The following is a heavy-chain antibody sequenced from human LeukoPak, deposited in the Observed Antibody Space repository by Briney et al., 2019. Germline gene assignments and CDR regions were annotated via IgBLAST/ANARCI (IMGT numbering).Heavy chain of an antibody. CDR1: GLTVSRNY. CDR3: SRAATYSNSWYFDY. D-gene: IGHD5-18*01. V-gene: IGHV3-66*01. CDR2: IYNGDNT. J-gene: IGHJ4*02. Sequence: GGSLRLSCAASGLTVSRNYMSWVRQTPGRGLEWVSIIYNGDNTYYADSVRDRFSISRDNSKSTLYLQMNNLRAEDTAVYFCSRAATYSNSWYFDYWGQGTLVTVSS.